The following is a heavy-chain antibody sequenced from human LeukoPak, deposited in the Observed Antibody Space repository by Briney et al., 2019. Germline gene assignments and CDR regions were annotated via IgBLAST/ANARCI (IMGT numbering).Heavy chain of an antibody. J-gene: IGHJ4*02. V-gene: IGHV1-2*02. CDR3: ARGYDSSGYYYSIWY. D-gene: IGHD3-22*01. CDR1: GYTFTGYY. CDR2: INPNSGGT. Sequence: ASVKVSCKASGYTFTGYYMHWVRQAPGQGLEWMGWINPNSGGTNYAQKFQGRVTMTRDTSISTAYMELSKLRSDGTAVYYCARGYDSSGYYYSIWYWGQGTLVTVSS.